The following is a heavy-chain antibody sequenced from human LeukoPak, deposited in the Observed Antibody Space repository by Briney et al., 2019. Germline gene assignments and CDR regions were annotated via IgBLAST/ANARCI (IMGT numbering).Heavy chain of an antibody. Sequence: SETLSLTCAVSGGSISSGGYSWSWLRQPPGTGLEWIGYIYHSGSTYYNPSLKSRVTISVDRSKNQFSLKLSSVTAADTAVYYCARDADFGDSIAFDIWGQGTMVTVSS. CDR2: IYHSGST. D-gene: IGHD3-10*01. CDR3: ARDADFGDSIAFDI. J-gene: IGHJ3*02. CDR1: GGSISSGGYS. V-gene: IGHV4-30-2*01.